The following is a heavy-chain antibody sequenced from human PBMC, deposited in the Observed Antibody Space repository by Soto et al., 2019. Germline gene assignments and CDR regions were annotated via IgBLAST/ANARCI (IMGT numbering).Heavy chain of an antibody. D-gene: IGHD4-17*01. J-gene: IGHJ4*02. CDR2: INAGNGNT. CDR1: GYTFTSYA. V-gene: IGHV1-3*01. Sequence: ASLKVSCKGSGYTFTSYATHCVRQAPGQRLEWMGWINAGNGNTKYSQKFQGRVTITRDTSASTAYMELSSLRSEDTAVYYCARVDYGDYVAPGDYWGQGTLVTVSS. CDR3: ARVDYGDYVAPGDY.